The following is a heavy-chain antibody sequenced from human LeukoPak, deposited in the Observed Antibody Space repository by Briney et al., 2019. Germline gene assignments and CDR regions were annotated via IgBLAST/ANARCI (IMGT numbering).Heavy chain of an antibody. V-gene: IGHV3-30*02. Sequence: PGGSLRLSCAASGFTFSSYGMHWVRQAPGKGLEWVAFIRYDGSNKYYADSVKGRFTISRDNSKNTLYLQMNSLRAEDTAVCYCAKVPTTVTFYYYYYGMDVWGQGTTVTVSS. J-gene: IGHJ6*02. D-gene: IGHD4-17*01. CDR3: AKVPTTVTFYYYYYGMDV. CDR2: IRYDGSNK. CDR1: GFTFSSYG.